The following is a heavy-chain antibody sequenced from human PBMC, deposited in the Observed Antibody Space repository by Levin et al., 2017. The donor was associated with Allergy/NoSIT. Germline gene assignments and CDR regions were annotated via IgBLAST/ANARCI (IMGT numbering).Heavy chain of an antibody. J-gene: IGHJ1*01. CDR1: GFTFSSSA. D-gene: IGHD4-17*01. V-gene: IGHV3-30-3*01. CDR3: ARDQLSTVTTLVEYFQH. Sequence: LSLTCAASGFTFSSSAMHWVRQAPGKGLEWVAVISYDGSNKYYADSVKGRFTISRDNSKNTLYLQMNSLRAEDTAVYYCARDQLSTVTTLVEYFQHWGQGTLVTVSS. CDR2: ISYDGSNK.